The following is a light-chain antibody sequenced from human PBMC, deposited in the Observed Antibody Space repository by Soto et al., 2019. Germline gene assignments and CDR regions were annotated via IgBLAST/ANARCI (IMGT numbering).Light chain of an antibody. CDR3: SSFVAGNNYWV. J-gene: IGLJ3*02. Sequence: QSVLTQPPSASGSPGRSVTISCTGTSSDVGGYDYVSWFQQHPGKAPKLIIYEVTKRPSGVPDRFSASKSGNTASLTVSGLQAKDEADYYCSSFVAGNNYWVFGGGTKLTVL. CDR2: EVT. CDR1: SSDVGGYDY. V-gene: IGLV2-8*01.